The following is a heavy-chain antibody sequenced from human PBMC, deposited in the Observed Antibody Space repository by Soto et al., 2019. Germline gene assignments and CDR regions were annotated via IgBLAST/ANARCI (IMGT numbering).Heavy chain of an antibody. D-gene: IGHD2-2*01. Sequence: QVQLVQSGAEVKKPGSSVKVSCKASGGTFGSYAFSWVRQAPGQGLEWMGGIIPVSGAAHYAQKFQGRVTITADDSTSTAYMELSSLSSPDPAVYYCATALGCRSTSCTLDYWGQGTRVIVSS. CDR3: ATALGCRSTSCTLDY. CDR1: GGTFGSYA. CDR2: IIPVSGAA. V-gene: IGHV1-69*01. J-gene: IGHJ4*02.